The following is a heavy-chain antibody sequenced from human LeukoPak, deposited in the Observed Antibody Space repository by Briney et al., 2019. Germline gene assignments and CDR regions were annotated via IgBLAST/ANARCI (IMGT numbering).Heavy chain of an antibody. V-gene: IGHV1-58*02. CDR2: NVVGSGNT. CDR1: GFTFINSA. Sequence: SVKVSCKASGFTFINSAMQWVRQARGQRLEWIGWNVVGSGNTNYAQKFQERVTITRDMSTSTAYMELSSLRSEDTAVYYCAAEEQGVAVAPYWGQGTLVTVSS. D-gene: IGHD6-13*01. CDR3: AAEEQGVAVAPY. J-gene: IGHJ4*02.